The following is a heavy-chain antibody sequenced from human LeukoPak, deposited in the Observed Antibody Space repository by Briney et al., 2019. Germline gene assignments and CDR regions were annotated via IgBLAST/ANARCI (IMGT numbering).Heavy chain of an antibody. Sequence: GASVKVSCKASGYTFTSYGISWVRQAPGQGLEWMGWISAYYGNTNYAQKLQGRVTMTTDTSTSTAYMELRSLRSDDTAVYYCARVSGVVDDILTGYYPEYNWFDPWGQGTLVTVSS. CDR3: ARVSGVVDDILTGYYPEYNWFDP. CDR2: ISAYYGNT. J-gene: IGHJ5*02. D-gene: IGHD3-9*01. CDR1: GYTFTSYG. V-gene: IGHV1-18*01.